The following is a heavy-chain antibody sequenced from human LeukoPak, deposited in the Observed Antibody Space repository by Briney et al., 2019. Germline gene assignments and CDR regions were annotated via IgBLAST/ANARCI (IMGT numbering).Heavy chain of an antibody. V-gene: IGHV3-30*18. Sequence: GRSLRLSCAASRFTFSSYGMHWVRQAPGKGLEWVAVISYDGSNKYYAESVKGRFTISRDNSKNTLYLQMNSLRAEDTAVYYCAKDSGYSSGWSDYWGQGTLVTVSS. CDR2: ISYDGSNK. CDR3: AKDSGYSSGWSDY. J-gene: IGHJ4*02. CDR1: RFTFSSYG. D-gene: IGHD6-19*01.